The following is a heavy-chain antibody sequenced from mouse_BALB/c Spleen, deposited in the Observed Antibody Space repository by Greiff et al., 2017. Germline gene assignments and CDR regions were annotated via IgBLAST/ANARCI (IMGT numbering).Heavy chain of an antibody. CDR3: APYDGYKAWFAY. Sequence: QVQLQQSGAELARPGASVKMSCKASGYTFTSYTMHWVKQRPGQGLEWIGYINPSSGYTNYNQKFKDKATLTADKSSSTAYMQLSSLTSEDSAVYYCAPYDGYKAWFAYWGQGTLVTVSA. CDR1: GYTFTSYT. CDR2: INPSSGYT. J-gene: IGHJ3*01. V-gene: IGHV1-4*01. D-gene: IGHD2-3*01.